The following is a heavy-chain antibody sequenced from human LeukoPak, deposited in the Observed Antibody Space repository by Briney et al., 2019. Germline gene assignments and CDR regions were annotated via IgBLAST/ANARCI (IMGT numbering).Heavy chain of an antibody. CDR3: ARLFGGGSWGPPFDY. J-gene: IGHJ4*02. CDR2: IYYSGST. CDR1: GGSISSGGYY. Sequence: SQTLSLTCTVSGGSISSGGYYWSWIRQHPGKGLEWIGYIYYSGSTYYNPSLKSRVTISVDTSKNQFSLKLSSVTAADTAVYYCARLFGGGSWGPPFDYWGQGTLVTVSS. D-gene: IGHD2-15*01. V-gene: IGHV4-31*03.